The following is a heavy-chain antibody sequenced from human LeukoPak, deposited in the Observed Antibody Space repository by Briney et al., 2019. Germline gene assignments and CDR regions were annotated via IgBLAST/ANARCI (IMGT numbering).Heavy chain of an antibody. Sequence: PGGSLRLSCAASGFTFSSYSMNWVRQAPGKGLEWVSSISSSSSYTYYADSVKGRFTISRDNAKNSLYLQMNSLRAEDTAVYYCARDPRGSGWFDYWGQGTLVTVSS. D-gene: IGHD6-19*01. J-gene: IGHJ4*02. CDR1: GFTFSSYS. CDR2: ISSSSSYT. CDR3: ARDPRGSGWFDY. V-gene: IGHV3-21*01.